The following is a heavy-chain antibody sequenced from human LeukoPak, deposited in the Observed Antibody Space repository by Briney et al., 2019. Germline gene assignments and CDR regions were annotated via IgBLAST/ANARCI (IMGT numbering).Heavy chain of an antibody. Sequence: GGSLRLSCAASGFTFSSYWMSWVRQAPGKGLEWVANIKQDGSEKYYVDSVKGRFTISRDNSKNTLYLQMNSLRAEDTAVYYCARDLEDGDYDFDYWGQGTLVTVSS. CDR1: GFTFSSYW. CDR3: ARDLEDGDYDFDY. J-gene: IGHJ4*02. D-gene: IGHD4-17*01. CDR2: IKQDGSEK. V-gene: IGHV3-7*01.